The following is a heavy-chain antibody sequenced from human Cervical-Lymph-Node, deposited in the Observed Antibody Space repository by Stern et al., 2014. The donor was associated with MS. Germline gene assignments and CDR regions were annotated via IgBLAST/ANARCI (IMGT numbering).Heavy chain of an antibody. CDR3: AKDLGGNAFDY. D-gene: IGHD4-23*01. V-gene: IGHV3-30*18. J-gene: IGHJ4*02. CDR1: GFSFSDYG. CDR2: ISYDGTHK. Sequence: VQLVESGGGVVQPGGSLRLSCAASGFSFSDYGIHWVRQAPGKALEWVAVISYDGTHKYYTDSVKGRGTISRDNSKNTVYLEMNRLRSDDTAVYYCAKDLGGNAFDYWGQGTLVIVSS.